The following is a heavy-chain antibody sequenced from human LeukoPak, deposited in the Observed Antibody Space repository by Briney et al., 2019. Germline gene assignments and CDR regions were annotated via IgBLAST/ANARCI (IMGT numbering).Heavy chain of an antibody. Sequence: SETLSLTCAVYGGSFSGYYWSWIPQPPGKGLKWIGEINLGGSTNCTPSLKSRVNISVDTSKNQFSLKPSSVTAADTAVYYCARRGVDGGGYFDYWGQGTLVTVSS. V-gene: IGHV4-34*01. J-gene: IGHJ4*02. CDR1: GGSFSGYY. CDR2: INLGGST. D-gene: IGHD5-12*01. CDR3: ARRGVDGGGYFDY.